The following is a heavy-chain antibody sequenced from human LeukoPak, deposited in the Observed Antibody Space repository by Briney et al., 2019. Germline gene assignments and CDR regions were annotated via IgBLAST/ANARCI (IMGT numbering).Heavy chain of an antibody. D-gene: IGHD2-15*01. Sequence: SQTLSLTCVISGDSVSSNAAAWNWIRQSPSRGLEWLGRTYSRSEWNYDYAVSVRGRITINPDTSKNQFSLRLTSVTPEDTAVYYCAHGDIYFDYWGQGTLITVSS. V-gene: IGHV6-1*01. J-gene: IGHJ4*02. CDR3: AHGDIYFDY. CDR1: GDSVSSNAAA. CDR2: TYSRSEWNY.